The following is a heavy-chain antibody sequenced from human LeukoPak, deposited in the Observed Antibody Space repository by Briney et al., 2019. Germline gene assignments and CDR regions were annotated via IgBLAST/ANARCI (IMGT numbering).Heavy chain of an antibody. J-gene: IGHJ5*02. CDR2: LDPEEGET. D-gene: IGHD6-19*01. CDR1: GHRLTELL. CDR3: AREVDGIAVAGTGNWFDP. Sequence: ASVKVSCKVSGHRLTELLIHWVRQAPGKGLEWMGGLDPEEGETIYAQKFQGRVTITADKSTSTAYMELSSLRSEDTAVHYCAREVDGIAVAGTGNWFDPWGQGTLVTVSS. V-gene: IGHV1-24*01.